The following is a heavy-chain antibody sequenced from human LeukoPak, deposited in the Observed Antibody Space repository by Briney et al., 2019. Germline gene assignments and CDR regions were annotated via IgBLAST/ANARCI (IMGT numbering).Heavy chain of an antibody. Sequence: PSETLSLTCTVSGGSISSYYWSWIRQPAGKGLEWIGRIYTSGSTNYNPSLKSRVTMSVDTSKNQFSLKLSSVTAADTAVYYCARGGDRYCGSTSCPTAVPFRAFDIWGQGTMVTVSS. V-gene: IGHV4-4*07. CDR1: GGSISSYY. CDR3: ARGGDRYCGSTSCPTAVPFRAFDI. D-gene: IGHD2-2*01. CDR2: IYTSGST. J-gene: IGHJ3*02.